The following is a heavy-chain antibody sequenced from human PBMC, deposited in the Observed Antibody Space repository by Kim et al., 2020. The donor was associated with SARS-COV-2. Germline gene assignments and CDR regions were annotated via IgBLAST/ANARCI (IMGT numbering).Heavy chain of an antibody. Sequence: TPSLGSRVTISVETSKSQFSLKLNSVTAADTAVYYCARQVGTRMTRAFDCWGQGTLVTVSS. V-gene: IGHV4-39*01. J-gene: IGHJ4*02. CDR3: ARQVGTRMTRAFDC. D-gene: IGHD4-17*01.